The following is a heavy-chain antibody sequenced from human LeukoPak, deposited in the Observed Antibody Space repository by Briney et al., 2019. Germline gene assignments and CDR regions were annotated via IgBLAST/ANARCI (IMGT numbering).Heavy chain of an antibody. Sequence: VGSLRLSCAASGFTFSSYWMSWVRQAPGKGLEWVSNIKQDGSEKYYVDSVKGRFTISRDNAKNSLYLQMNSLRAEDTAVYYCARVPGYYDFWSGYYTGGYYYYYMDVWGKGTTVTVSS. J-gene: IGHJ6*03. V-gene: IGHV3-7*01. CDR3: ARVPGYYDFWSGYYTGGYYYYYMDV. CDR1: GFTFSSYW. D-gene: IGHD3-3*01. CDR2: IKQDGSEK.